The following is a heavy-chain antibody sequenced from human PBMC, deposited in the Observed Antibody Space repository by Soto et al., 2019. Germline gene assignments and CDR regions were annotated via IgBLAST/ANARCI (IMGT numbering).Heavy chain of an antibody. J-gene: IGHJ6*02. D-gene: IGHD3-9*01. CDR2: ISAYNGNT. CDR3: ARDTFNYDILTGYKNYYYYGMDV. CDR1: GYTFTSYG. V-gene: IGHV1-18*01. Sequence: GASVKVSCKAPGYTFTSYGISWVRQAPGQGLEWMGWISAYNGNTNYAQKLQGRVTMTTDTSTSTAYMELRSLRSDDTAVYYCARDTFNYDILTGYKNYYYYGMDVWGQGTTVTVSS.